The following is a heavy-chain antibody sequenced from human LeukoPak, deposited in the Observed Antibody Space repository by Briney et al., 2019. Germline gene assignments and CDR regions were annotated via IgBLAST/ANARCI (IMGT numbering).Heavy chain of an antibody. D-gene: IGHD3-10*01. J-gene: IGHJ6*03. CDR1: RGSIRGYY. CDR3: ARVFDSGSQAYFYYMDV. Sequence: SETLSLTCTVSRGSIRGYYWSWIRQPPGKGLEWIGYIYSSGSTNYNPSLKSRVTMSVDTSKNQFSLKVSSVTAADTAVYYCARVFDSGSQAYFYYMDVWGKGTTVTISS. CDR2: IYSSGST. V-gene: IGHV4-59*01.